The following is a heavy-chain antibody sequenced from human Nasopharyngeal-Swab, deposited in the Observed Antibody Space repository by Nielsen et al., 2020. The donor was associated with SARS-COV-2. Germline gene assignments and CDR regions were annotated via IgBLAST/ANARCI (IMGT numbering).Heavy chain of an antibody. J-gene: IGHJ5*02. CDR3: ARETGIAVAGTGWFDP. Sequence: GESLKISCAASGFTFSSYSMNWVRQAPGKGLEWVSYISSSISTIYYADSVKGRFTISRDNAKNSLYLQMNSLRAEDTAVYYCARETGIAVAGTGWFDPWGQGTLVTVSS. CDR1: GFTFSSYS. V-gene: IGHV3-48*01. D-gene: IGHD6-19*01. CDR2: ISSSISTI.